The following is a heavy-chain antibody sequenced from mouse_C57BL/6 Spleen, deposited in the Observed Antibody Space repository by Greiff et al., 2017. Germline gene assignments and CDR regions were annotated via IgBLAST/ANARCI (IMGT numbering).Heavy chain of an antibody. CDR1: GYTFTSYW. D-gene: IGHD4-1*01. CDR2: IDPNSGGT. Sequence: QVQLQQPGAELVKPGASVKLSCKASGYTFTSYWMPWVQQRPGRGLAWIGRIDPNSGGTTSNEKFKRKATLTVDKPSSTAYMQLSSLTSEDSAVDEGARRVLSGTGYCDVGGTGTTVTGSS. CDR3: ARRVLSGTGYCDV. J-gene: IGHJ1*03. V-gene: IGHV1-72*01.